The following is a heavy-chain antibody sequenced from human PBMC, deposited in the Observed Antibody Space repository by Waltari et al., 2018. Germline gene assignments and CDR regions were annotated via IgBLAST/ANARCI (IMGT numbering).Heavy chain of an antibody. CDR1: GFTFSSYA. Sequence: EVPLVESGGGLVQPGRSLRLSYAASGFTFSSYAMSWVRQAPGKGLEWVAAISGSGGSTYYADSVKGRFTIARDNSKNTLYLQMNSLRAEDTAVYYCAKGRFLEWLFFDYWGQGTLVTVSS. CDR2: ISGSGGST. V-gene: IGHV3-23*04. CDR3: AKGRFLEWLFFDY. D-gene: IGHD3-3*01. J-gene: IGHJ4*02.